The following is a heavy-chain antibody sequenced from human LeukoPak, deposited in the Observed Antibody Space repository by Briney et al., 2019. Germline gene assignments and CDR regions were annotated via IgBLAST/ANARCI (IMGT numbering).Heavy chain of an antibody. J-gene: IGHJ4*02. D-gene: IGHD3-22*01. CDR2: INPNSGGT. CDR3: ARDPESSGQNFDY. Sequence: ASVKVSCKASGYTFTSYGISWVRQAPGQGLEWMGWINPNSGGTYYAQKFQGRVTMTRDTSISTAYMELSRLRSDDTAVYYCARDPESSGQNFDYWGQGTLVTVSS. CDR1: GYTFTSYG. V-gene: IGHV1-2*02.